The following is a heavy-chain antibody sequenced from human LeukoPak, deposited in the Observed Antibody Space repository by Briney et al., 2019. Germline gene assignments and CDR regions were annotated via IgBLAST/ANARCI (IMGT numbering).Heavy chain of an antibody. CDR3: AKRGTSGRVDY. Sequence: GGSLGLSCAASGFTFRSYAMSWVRQAPGKGLEWVSAISASGDSTYYADSVKGRFTISRDNSKNTLYLQMNSLRAEDTAVYYCAKRGTSGRVDYWGQGTLVTVSS. V-gene: IGHV3-23*01. J-gene: IGHJ4*02. CDR2: ISASGDST. D-gene: IGHD2-2*01. CDR1: GFTFRSYA.